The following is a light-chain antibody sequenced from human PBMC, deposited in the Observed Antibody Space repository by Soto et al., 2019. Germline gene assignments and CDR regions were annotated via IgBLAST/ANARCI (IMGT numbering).Light chain of an antibody. CDR2: AAS. V-gene: IGKV1-27*01. Sequence: DIQMTQSPSSLSTSVGDRVTITCRASQGISNYLAWNQQKPGKVPKLLIYAASALQSGVPSRFSGSGSGTDYTHTISSLQTEDVATYYYQKYNSAPWTFGQGTKEEIK. CDR1: QGISNY. CDR3: QKYNSAPWT. J-gene: IGKJ1*01.